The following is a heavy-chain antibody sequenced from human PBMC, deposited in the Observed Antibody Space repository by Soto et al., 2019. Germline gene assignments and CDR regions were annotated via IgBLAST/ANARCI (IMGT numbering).Heavy chain of an antibody. CDR2: IYYSGST. CDR1: GGSISSGGYY. D-gene: IGHD5-12*01. V-gene: IGHV4-31*03. J-gene: IGHJ4*02. Sequence: QVQLQESGPGLVKPSQTLSLTCTVSGGSISSGGYYWSWIRQHPGKGLEWIGYIYYSGSTYYNPSLKSRVTISVDTSKNQISLRLSSVTAADTAVYYCARNIVATGCFDYWGQGTLVTVSS. CDR3: ARNIVATGCFDY.